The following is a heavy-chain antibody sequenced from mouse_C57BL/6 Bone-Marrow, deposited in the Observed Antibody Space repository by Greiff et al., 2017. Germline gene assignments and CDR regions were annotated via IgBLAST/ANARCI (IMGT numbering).Heavy chain of an antibody. CDR2: IHPNSGST. J-gene: IGHJ3*01. Sequence: QVQLQQPGAELVKPGASVKLSCKASGYTFTSYWMHWVKQRPGQGLEWIGMIHPNSGSTNYNEKFKSKATLTVDKSSSSAYMQLSSLTSEASAVYYCARGSYLAWCAYWGQGTLGTVSA. V-gene: IGHV1-64*01. CDR1: GYTFTSYW. CDR3: ARGSYLAWCAY. D-gene: IGHD5-5*01.